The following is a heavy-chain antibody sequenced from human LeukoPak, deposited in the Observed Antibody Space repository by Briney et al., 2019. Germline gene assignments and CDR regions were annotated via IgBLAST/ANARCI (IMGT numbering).Heavy chain of an antibody. CDR3: AKGEEPCGGDCYSEPYFDY. CDR1: GFTFSSYA. Sequence: GSLRLSCAASGFTFSSYAMSWVRQAPGKGLEWVSAISGSGGSTYYADPVKGRFTISRDNSKNTLYLQMNSLRAEDTAVYYCAKGEEPCGGDCYSEPYFDYWGQGTLVTVSS. D-gene: IGHD2-21*02. CDR2: ISGSGGST. V-gene: IGHV3-23*01. J-gene: IGHJ4*02.